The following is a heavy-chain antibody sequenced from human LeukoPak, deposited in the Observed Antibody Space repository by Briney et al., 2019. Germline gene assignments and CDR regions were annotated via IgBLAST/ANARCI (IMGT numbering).Heavy chain of an antibody. CDR3: ARGRLTAVARYFDY. J-gene: IGHJ4*02. D-gene: IGHD6-19*01. CDR2: INHSGST. V-gene: IGHV4-34*01. Sequence: SETLSLTCAVYGGSFSGYYWSWIRQPPGKGLEWIGEINHSGSTNYNPSLKSRVTISVDTSKNQFSLKLSSVTAADTAVYYCARGRLTAVARYFDYWGQGTLVTVSS. CDR1: GGSFSGYY.